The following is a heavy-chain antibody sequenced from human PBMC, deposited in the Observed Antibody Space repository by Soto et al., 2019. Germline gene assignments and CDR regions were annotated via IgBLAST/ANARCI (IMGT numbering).Heavy chain of an antibody. CDR3: ARVPLHGGGRRNWFDP. CDR1: GGTFSSYA. V-gene: IGHV1-69*13. Sequence: SVKVSCKASGGTFSSYAISWVRQAPGQGLEWMGGIIPIFGTANYAQKFQGRVTITADESTSTAYMELSSLRSEDTAVYYCARVPLHGGGRRNWFDPWGQGTLVTVSS. J-gene: IGHJ5*02. CDR2: IIPIFGTA. D-gene: IGHD3-16*01.